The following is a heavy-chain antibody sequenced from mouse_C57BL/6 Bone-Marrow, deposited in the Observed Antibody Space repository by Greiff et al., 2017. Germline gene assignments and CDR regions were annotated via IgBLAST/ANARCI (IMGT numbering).Heavy chain of an antibody. CDR1: GYTFTSYG. CDR2: IYPRSGNT. CDR3: ASPGIYYCGSSPAY. Sequence: VQLQQSGAELARPGASVKLSCKASGYTFTSYGISWVKQRTGQGLEWIGEIYPRSGNTYYNEKFKGKATLTADKSSSTAYMELRSLTSEDSAVYFCASPGIYYCGSSPAYWGQGTLVTVSA. D-gene: IGHD1-1*01. J-gene: IGHJ3*01. V-gene: IGHV1-81*01.